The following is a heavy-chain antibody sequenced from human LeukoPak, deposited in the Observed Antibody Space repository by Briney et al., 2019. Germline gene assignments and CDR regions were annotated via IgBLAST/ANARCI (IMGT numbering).Heavy chain of an antibody. V-gene: IGHV3-23*01. Sequence: GRSLRLSCAASGFTFSSYAMHWVRQAPGKGLEWVSTISGSGGSTYYADSVKGRFTISRDNSKNTLYLQMNSLRAEDTAVYYCAKDQGLPYYDFWSGYLNWFDPWGQGTLVTVSS. CDR2: ISGSGGST. CDR3: AKDQGLPYYDFWSGYLNWFDP. D-gene: IGHD3-3*01. CDR1: GFTFSSYA. J-gene: IGHJ5*02.